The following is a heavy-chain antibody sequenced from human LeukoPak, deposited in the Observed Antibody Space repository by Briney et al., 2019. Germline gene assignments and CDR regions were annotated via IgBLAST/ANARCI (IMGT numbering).Heavy chain of an antibody. CDR1: GVSISSYY. D-gene: IGHD5-18*01. J-gene: IGHJ4*02. CDR2: VYYSGST. Sequence: SETLSLTCTVSGVSISSYYWSWIRQPPGKGLEWIGYVYYSGSTNYNPSLKSRVTISVDTSKNQFSLKLTSVTAADTAVYYCARDLGYGFDSWGQGTLVTVSS. V-gene: IGHV4-59*01. CDR3: ARDLGYGFDS.